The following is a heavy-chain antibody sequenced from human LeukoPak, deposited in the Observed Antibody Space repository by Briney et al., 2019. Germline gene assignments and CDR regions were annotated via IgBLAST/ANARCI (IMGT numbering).Heavy chain of an antibody. CDR3: AKTSESSSDAFDI. J-gene: IGHJ3*02. D-gene: IGHD1-26*01. V-gene: IGHV4-38-2*02. CDR1: GYSINSGDY. Sequence: SETLSLTCTVFGYSINSGDYWGWIRQPPGKGLEWIGSIYHSGSAHYNPSLKSRVTISIDTSKNQFSLKLSSVTAADPAVYYCAKTSESSSDAFDIWGHGTMVTLSS. CDR2: IYHSGSA.